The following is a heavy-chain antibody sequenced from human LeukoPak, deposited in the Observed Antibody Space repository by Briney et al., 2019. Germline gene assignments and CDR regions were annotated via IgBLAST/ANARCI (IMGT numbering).Heavy chain of an antibody. J-gene: IGHJ4*02. CDR2: IIPIFGTA. D-gene: IGHD5-18*01. Sequence: SVKVSCKASGGTFSSYAISWVRQAPGQWLEWMGGIIPIFGTANYAQKFQGRVTITADESTSTAYMELSSLRSEDTAVYYCASSRGYSYGYNYWGQGTLVTVSS. CDR3: ASSRGYSYGYNY. V-gene: IGHV1-69*01. CDR1: GGTFSSYA.